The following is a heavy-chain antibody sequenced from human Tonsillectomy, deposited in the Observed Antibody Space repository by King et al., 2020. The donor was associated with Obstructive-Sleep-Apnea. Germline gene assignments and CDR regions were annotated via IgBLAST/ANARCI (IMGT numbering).Heavy chain of an antibody. CDR3: ASERDIVVVVAADIYGMDV. CDR2: IYYNGST. J-gene: IGHJ6*02. CDR1: GGSISSSTYY. Sequence: QLQESGPGLVKPSETLSLTCTVSGGSISSSTYYWVWVRQPPGKGLEWIGSIYYNGSTYYNPSLKSRVTISVDKAKNQFSLKLSSVTAADTAGYYCASERDIVVVVAADIYGMDVWGQGTTVTVSS. V-gene: IGHV4-39*07. D-gene: IGHD2-15*01.